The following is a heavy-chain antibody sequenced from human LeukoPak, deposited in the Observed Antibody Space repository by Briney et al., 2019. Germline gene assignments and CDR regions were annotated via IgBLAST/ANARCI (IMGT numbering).Heavy chain of an antibody. V-gene: IGHV4-34*01. J-gene: IGHJ6*02. CDR3: ARRYYYYYGMDV. CDR1: GGSFSGYY. Sequence: SETLSLTCAVYGGSFSGYYWSWIRQPPGKGLEWIGEINHSGSTNYNPSLKSRVTISVDTSKNQFSLKLSSVTAADTAVYYCARRYYYYYGMDVWGQGTTATVSS. CDR2: INHSGST.